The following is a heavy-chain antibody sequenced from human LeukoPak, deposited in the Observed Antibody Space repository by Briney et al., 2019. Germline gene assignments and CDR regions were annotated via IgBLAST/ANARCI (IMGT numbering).Heavy chain of an antibody. CDR1: GYTFSSYG. J-gene: IGHJ5*02. D-gene: IGHD2-2*01. Sequence: ASVKVSCKASGYTFSSYGITWVRQAPGQGPEWMGWISSYNGDTKYAQKFQGRVTMTTDTSTSTAYMELRSLTSDDTAMDYCARPRYCSSTGCHSYFDPWGQGTLVTVSS. CDR3: ARPRYCSSTGCHSYFDP. CDR2: ISSYNGDT. V-gene: IGHV1-18*04.